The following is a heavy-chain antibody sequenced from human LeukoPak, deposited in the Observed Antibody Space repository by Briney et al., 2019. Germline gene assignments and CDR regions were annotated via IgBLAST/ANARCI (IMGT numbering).Heavy chain of an antibody. CDR1: GYTFTSYY. CDR3: ARARGGEPDY. D-gene: IGHD1-14*01. Sequence: APVKASCKASGYTFTSYYMHWVRQAPGQGLEWMGIINPSGGSTSYAQKFQGRVTMTRDTSTSTVYMELSSLRSEDTAVYYCARARGGEPDYWGQGTLVTVSS. CDR2: INPSGGST. V-gene: IGHV1-46*01. J-gene: IGHJ4*02.